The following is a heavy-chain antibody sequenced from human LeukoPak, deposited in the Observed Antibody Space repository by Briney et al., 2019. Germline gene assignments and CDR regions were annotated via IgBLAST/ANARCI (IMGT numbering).Heavy chain of an antibody. CDR2: ISYDGSNK. CDR1: GFTFSSYG. Sequence: PGRSLRLSCAASGFTFSSYGMHWVRRAPGKGLEWVAVISYDGSNKYYADSVKGRFTISRVNSKNTLYLQMNSLRAEDTAVYYCANGIVATTLFDYWGQGTLVTVSS. CDR3: ANGIVATTLFDY. J-gene: IGHJ4*02. V-gene: IGHV3-30*18. D-gene: IGHD5-12*01.